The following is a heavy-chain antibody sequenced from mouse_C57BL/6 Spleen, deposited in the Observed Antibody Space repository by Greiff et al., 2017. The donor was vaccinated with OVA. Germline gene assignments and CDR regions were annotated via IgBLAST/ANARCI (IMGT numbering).Heavy chain of an antibody. V-gene: IGHV5-6*02. D-gene: IGHD2-5*01. Sequence: DVKLVESGGDLVKPGGSLKLSCAASGFTFSSYGMSWVRQTPDKRLEWVATISSGGSYTYYPDSVKGRFTISRDNAKNTLYLQMSSLKSEDTAMYYCARQGDYSNYCDYWGQGTTLTVSS. CDR2: ISSGGSYT. CDR3: ARQGDYSNYCDY. CDR1: GFTFSSYG. J-gene: IGHJ2*01.